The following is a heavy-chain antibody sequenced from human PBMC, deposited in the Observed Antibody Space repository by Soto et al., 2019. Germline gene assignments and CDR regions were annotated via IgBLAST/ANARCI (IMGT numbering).Heavy chain of an antibody. J-gene: IGHJ6*02. CDR1: GGSISSGGYS. D-gene: IGHD3-10*01. V-gene: IGHV4-30-2*01. Sequence: PSETLSLTCAVSGGSISSGGYSWSWIRQPPGKGLEWIGYMYHSGSTYYNPSLKSRVTISIDRSKNQFSLKLSSVTAADTAVYWCARGYYGSGNYYTPTLVMDVWGQGTTVTVSS. CDR3: ARGYYGSGNYYTPTLVMDV. CDR2: MYHSGST.